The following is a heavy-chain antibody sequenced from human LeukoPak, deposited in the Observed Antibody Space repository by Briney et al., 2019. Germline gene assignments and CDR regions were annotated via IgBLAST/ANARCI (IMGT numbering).Heavy chain of an antibody. Sequence: GGSLRLSCAASGFTFSRHWMSWVRQAPGKGLEWVAVISYDGSNKYYADSVKGRFTISRDNSKNTLYLQMNSLRAEDTAVYYCAKDYYDILTGYYSGHGFDYWGQGTLVTVSS. J-gene: IGHJ4*02. V-gene: IGHV3-30*18. D-gene: IGHD3-9*01. CDR2: ISYDGSNK. CDR3: AKDYYDILTGYYSGHGFDY. CDR1: GFTFSRHW.